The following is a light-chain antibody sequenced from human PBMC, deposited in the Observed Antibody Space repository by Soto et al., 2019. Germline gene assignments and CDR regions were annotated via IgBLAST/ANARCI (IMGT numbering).Light chain of an antibody. Sequence: QSALTQPASVSGSPGQSITISCTGTSGDVGSYNLVSWYQQHPGKAPKLMIYEVSKRPSGVSNRFSGSKSGNTASLTISGLRAEDEGDYYCCSFARSSTWVFGGGTKLTVL. CDR1: SGDVGSYNL. CDR2: EVS. V-gene: IGLV2-23*02. J-gene: IGLJ3*02. CDR3: CSFARSSTWV.